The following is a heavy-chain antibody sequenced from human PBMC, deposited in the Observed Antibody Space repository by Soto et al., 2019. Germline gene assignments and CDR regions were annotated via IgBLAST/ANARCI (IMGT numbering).Heavy chain of an antibody. D-gene: IGHD4-4*01. CDR1: GFTFSNAW. V-gene: IGHV3-15*01. CDR2: IKSKTDGGTT. J-gene: IGHJ6*03. CDR3: TSVTTQGGSYYYYYYMDV. Sequence: GGSLRLSCAASGFTFSNAWMSWVRQAPGKGLEWVGHIKSKTDGGTTDYAAPVKGRFTISRDDSKNTLYLQMNSLKTEDTAVYYCTSVTTQGGSYYYYYYMDVWGKGTTVTVSS.